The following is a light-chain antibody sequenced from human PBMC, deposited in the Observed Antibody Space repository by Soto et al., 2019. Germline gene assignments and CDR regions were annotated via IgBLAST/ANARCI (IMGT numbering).Light chain of an antibody. Sequence: QSALTQPRSVSGSPGQSVIISCTGTSSDIGGYNYVSWYQQHAGKAPKLMIYDVTKRPSGVPDRFSGSKSGNTASLTISGLQAEDEADYYCSSYAGSSNYVFGGGTKLTVL. V-gene: IGLV2-11*01. CDR1: SSDIGGYNY. CDR2: DVT. CDR3: SSYAGSSNYV. J-gene: IGLJ1*01.